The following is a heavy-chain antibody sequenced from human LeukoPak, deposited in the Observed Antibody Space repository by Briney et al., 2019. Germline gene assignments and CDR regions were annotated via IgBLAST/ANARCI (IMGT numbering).Heavy chain of an antibody. D-gene: IGHD7-27*01. J-gene: IGHJ4*02. CDR3: ARAHVTGDFDY. V-gene: IGHV4-59*01. Sequence: SETLSLTCTVSGGSISSYYWSWIRQPPGKGLEWIGYIHYSGSTNYNPSLKSRVTISVDTSKNQFSLKLSSVTAADTAVYYCARAHVTGDFDYWGQGTLVTVSS. CDR2: IHYSGST. CDR1: GGSISSYY.